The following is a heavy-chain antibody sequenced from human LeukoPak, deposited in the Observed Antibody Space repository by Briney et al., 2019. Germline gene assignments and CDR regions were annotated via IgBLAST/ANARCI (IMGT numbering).Heavy chain of an antibody. D-gene: IGHD4-17*01. CDR1: GGSISRSNW. J-gene: IGHJ4*02. Sequence: PSETLSLTCAVSGGSISRSNWWSWVRQPPGKGLEWSGEIYHSGSTNYNPSLKSRVNISVDKSKNQFSLKLSSVTAADTAVYYCARALTTVTQCYFDYWGQGTLVTVSS. V-gene: IGHV4-4*02. CDR2: IYHSGST. CDR3: ARALTTVTQCYFDY.